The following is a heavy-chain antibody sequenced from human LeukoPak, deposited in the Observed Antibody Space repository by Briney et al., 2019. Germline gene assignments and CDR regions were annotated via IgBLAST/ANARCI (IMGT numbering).Heavy chain of an antibody. Sequence: GGTLRLSCAASGFTFDDYTMHWVRQVPGKGLEWVSLISWDGVSTYYTDSVKGRFTISRDNSKNSLYLQMNSLRTEDTALYYCAKSTARLVSDYYYYMDVWGKGTTVTVSS. CDR1: GFTFDDYT. J-gene: IGHJ6*03. V-gene: IGHV3-43*01. D-gene: IGHD6-6*01. CDR2: ISWDGVST. CDR3: AKSTARLVSDYYYYMDV.